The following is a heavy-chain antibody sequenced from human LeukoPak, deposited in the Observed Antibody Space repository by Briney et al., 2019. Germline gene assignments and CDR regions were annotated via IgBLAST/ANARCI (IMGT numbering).Heavy chain of an antibody. J-gene: IGHJ6*04. CDR1: GFSFSSYA. V-gene: IGHV3-23*01. D-gene: IGHD3-3*01. CDR3: AKSRADFWSSSDV. CDR2: ISGSGGDT. Sequence: PGGSLRLSCAASGFSFSSYAMSWVRQAPGKGLEWVSAISGSGGDTYYADSVKGRFSISRDNSKNTLNLQMNSLRAEDTAVYYCAKSRADFWSSSDVWGKGTTVTVSS.